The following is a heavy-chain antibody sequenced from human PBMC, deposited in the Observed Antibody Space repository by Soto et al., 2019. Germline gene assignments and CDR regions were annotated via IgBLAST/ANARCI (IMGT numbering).Heavy chain of an antibody. J-gene: IGHJ6*02. V-gene: IGHV4-31*01. CDR1: GGSISSGGYY. Sequence: QVQLQESGPGLVKPSQTLSLTCTVSGGSISSGGYYCSWIRQHPGKGLEWIGYIYYSGSTYYNPSLKSQVTISVNTSKNQFSQKLSSVTAADTAVYYCARDSGLHGMDVWCQGTTVTVSS. CDR3: ARDSGLHGMDV. CDR2: IYYSGST.